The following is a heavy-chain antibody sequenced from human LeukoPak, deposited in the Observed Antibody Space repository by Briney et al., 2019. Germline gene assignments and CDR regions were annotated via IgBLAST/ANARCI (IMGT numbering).Heavy chain of an antibody. J-gene: IGHJ4*02. V-gene: IGHV5-51*01. CDR3: ARPPSRGYSSSFEY. Sequence: GESLKISCKGSGYSFPTYWIAWVRQMPGKGLEWMGIIYPDESNIRYSPSFQGQVTISADKSNSTAYLQWSSLKASDTAMYYCARPPSRGYSSSFEYWGRGTLVTVS. D-gene: IGHD2-2*03. CDR2: IYPDESNI. CDR1: GYSFPTYW.